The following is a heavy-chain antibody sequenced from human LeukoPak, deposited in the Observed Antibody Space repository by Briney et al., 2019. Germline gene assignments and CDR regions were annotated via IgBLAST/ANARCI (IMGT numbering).Heavy chain of an antibody. CDR3: ARGGSSGYYGGAFDI. J-gene: IGHJ3*02. CDR1: GFTFSSYA. CDR2: ISYDGSNK. D-gene: IGHD3-22*01. Sequence: GRSLRLSCAASGFTFSSYAMHWVRQAPGKGLEWVAVISYDGSNKYYADSVKGRFTISRDNSKNTLYLQMNSLRAEDTAVYYCARGGSSGYYGGAFDIWGQGTMVTVSS. V-gene: IGHV3-30*04.